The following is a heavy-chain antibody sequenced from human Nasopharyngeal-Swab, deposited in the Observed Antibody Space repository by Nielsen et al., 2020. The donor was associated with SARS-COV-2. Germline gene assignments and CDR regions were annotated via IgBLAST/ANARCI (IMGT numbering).Heavy chain of an antibody. Sequence: GESLKISCAASGFTFNNYNFNWVRQAPGKGLERVSSISSSSSYIYYADSVKGRFTIPRDNAKNSLYLQMNSLRAEDTAVYYCARDGLDYDFWSAYFMDVWGQGTTVTVSS. CDR1: GFTFNNYN. V-gene: IGHV3-21*01. J-gene: IGHJ6*02. D-gene: IGHD3-3*01. CDR3: ARDGLDYDFWSAYFMDV. CDR2: ISSSSSYI.